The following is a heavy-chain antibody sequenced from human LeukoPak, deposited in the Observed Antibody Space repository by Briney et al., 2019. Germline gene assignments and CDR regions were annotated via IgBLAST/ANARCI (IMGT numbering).Heavy chain of an antibody. Sequence: GGSLRLSCAASGFTFSSYAMSWVRQAPGKGLEWVSVISGSGGSTYYADSVKGRFTISRDNSKNTLYLQMNSLRAEDTAVYYCAKAAGIVPAAIRKFVWFDPWGQGTLVTVSS. J-gene: IGHJ5*02. CDR1: GFTFSSYA. CDR2: ISGSGGST. V-gene: IGHV3-23*01. D-gene: IGHD2-2*01. CDR3: AKAAGIVPAAIRKFVWFDP.